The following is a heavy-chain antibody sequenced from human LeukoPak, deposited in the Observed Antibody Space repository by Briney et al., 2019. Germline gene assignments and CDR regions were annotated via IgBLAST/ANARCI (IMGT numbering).Heavy chain of an antibody. D-gene: IGHD1-26*01. CDR2: IYYSGST. Sequence: TSETLSLTCTVSGGSISSSSYYWGWIRQPPGKGLEWIGSIYYSGSTYYNPSLKSRVTISVDTSKNQFSLKLSSVTAADTAVYYCVRDLGGRSGHWGQGTLVTVSS. V-gene: IGHV4-39*02. J-gene: IGHJ4*02. CDR3: VRDLGGRSGH. CDR1: GGSISSSSYY.